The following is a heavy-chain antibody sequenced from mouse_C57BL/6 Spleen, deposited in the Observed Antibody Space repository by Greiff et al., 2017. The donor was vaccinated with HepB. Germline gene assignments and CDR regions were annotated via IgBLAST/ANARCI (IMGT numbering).Heavy chain of an antibody. Sequence: EVQGVESGAELVRPGASVKLSCTASGFNIKDDYMHWVKQRPEQGLEWIGWIDPENGDTEYASKFQGKATITADTSSNTAYLQLSSLTSEDTAVYYCTRGIYSNYGAMDYWGQGTSVTVSS. D-gene: IGHD2-5*01. CDR1: GFNIKDDY. J-gene: IGHJ4*01. CDR3: TRGIYSNYGAMDY. CDR2: IDPENGDT. V-gene: IGHV14-4*01.